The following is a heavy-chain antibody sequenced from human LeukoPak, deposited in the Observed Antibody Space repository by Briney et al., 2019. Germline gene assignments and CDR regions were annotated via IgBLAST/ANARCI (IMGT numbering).Heavy chain of an antibody. CDR2: ISSSSSYM. J-gene: IGHJ5*02. CDR3: ARGRDWGGEYWFDP. D-gene: IGHD7-27*01. V-gene: IGHV3-21*01. CDR1: GFTFSSYS. Sequence: GGSLRLSCAASGFTFSSYSMNWVRQAPGKGLEWVSSISSSSSYMFYADSVKGRFTISRDNARNSLYLQMNSLRAEDTAVYYCARGRDWGGEYWFDPWGQGTLVTVSS.